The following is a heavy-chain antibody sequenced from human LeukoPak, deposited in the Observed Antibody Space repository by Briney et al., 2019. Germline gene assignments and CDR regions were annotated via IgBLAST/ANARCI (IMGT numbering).Heavy chain of an antibody. CDR1: GFTFSSYG. Sequence: PGGSLRLSCAASGFTFSSYGMHWVRQAPGKGLEWVAFIRYDGSNKYYADSVKGRFTISRDNSDNTLYLQMNSLRAEDTAVYYCAKDRPNYYGSNGHYYKLNGDCWGQGTLVTVSS. CDR3: AKDRPNYYGSNGHYYKLNGDC. J-gene: IGHJ4*02. D-gene: IGHD3-22*01. CDR2: IRYDGSNK. V-gene: IGHV3-30*02.